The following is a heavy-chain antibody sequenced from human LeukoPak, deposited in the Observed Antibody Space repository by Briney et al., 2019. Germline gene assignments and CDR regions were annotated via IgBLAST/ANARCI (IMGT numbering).Heavy chain of an antibody. J-gene: IGHJ4*02. CDR3: ANAPPLYYYDSSGYYDY. D-gene: IGHD3-22*01. Sequence: PGGSLRLSCAASGFTFSSYAMSWVRQAPGRGLEWVSSISGSRGSTYYADSVKGRFTISRDNSKNTLYLQMNSLRAEDTAVYYCANAPPLYYYDSSGYYDYWGRGTLVTVSS. V-gene: IGHV3-23*01. CDR2: ISGSRGST. CDR1: GFTFSSYA.